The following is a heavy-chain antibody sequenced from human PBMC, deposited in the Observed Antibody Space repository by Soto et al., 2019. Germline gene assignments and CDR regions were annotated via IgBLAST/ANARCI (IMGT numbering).Heavy chain of an antibody. J-gene: IGHJ6*02. CDR1: GFTFSTYG. Sequence: QVQLVESGGGEVQPGRSLTISCAASGFTFSTYGMHWVRQTPGKGLEWVAVISYDGTNKFYSDSVKGRFTISRDNFKNTLTRPMNSLRADDTAVYSCAKDLQSYGDYDYYCYGMDVWGLGTRVTVSS. D-gene: IGHD4-17*01. CDR3: AKDLQSYGDYDYYCYGMDV. V-gene: IGHV3-30*18. CDR2: ISYDGTNK.